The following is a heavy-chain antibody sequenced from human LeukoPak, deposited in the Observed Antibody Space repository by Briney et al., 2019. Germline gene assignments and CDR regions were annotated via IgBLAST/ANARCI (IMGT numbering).Heavy chain of an antibody. J-gene: IGHJ6*03. CDR3: ARDQWLQSNHYMDV. CDR2: ISAYNGNT. D-gene: IGHD5-18*01. Sequence: ASVKVSCKASGYTFTSYGISWVRQAPGQGLEWMGWISAYNGNTNYAQKLQGRVTMTTDTSTSTAYMELRSLRSDDTAVYYCARDQWLQSNHYMDVWGKGTTVTVSS. V-gene: IGHV1-18*01. CDR1: GYTFTSYG.